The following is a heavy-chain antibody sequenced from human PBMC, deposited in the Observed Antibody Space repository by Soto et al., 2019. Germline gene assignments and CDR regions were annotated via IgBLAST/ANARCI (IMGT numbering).Heavy chain of an antibody. Sequence: SETLSLTCTVSGGTISSSSYYWGWIRQPPGKGLEWIGSIYYSGSTYYDPSLKSRVTISVDTSKNQFSLKLSSVTAADTAVYYCARGVVMISFGGGPYFDYWGQGTLVTVSS. D-gene: IGHD3-16*01. CDR3: ARGVVMISFGGGPYFDY. CDR2: IYYSGST. J-gene: IGHJ4*02. CDR1: GGTISSSSYY. V-gene: IGHV4-39*01.